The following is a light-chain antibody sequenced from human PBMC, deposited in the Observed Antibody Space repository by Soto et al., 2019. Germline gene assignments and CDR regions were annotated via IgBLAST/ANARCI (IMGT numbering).Light chain of an antibody. Sequence: QSALTQPPSVSGSPGQSITISCTGTSSDVGGYNYVSWYQQHPGKAPKLMIYEVSNRPSGVSHRFSGSKSGNTASLTISGLEADDEDDYCCSSYTSSSAYVFGTGTKLTVL. CDR2: EVS. V-gene: IGLV2-14*01. CDR1: SSDVGGYNY. CDR3: SSYTSSSAYV. J-gene: IGLJ1*01.